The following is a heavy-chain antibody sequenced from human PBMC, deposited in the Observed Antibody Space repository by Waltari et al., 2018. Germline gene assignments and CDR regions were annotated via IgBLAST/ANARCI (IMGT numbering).Heavy chain of an antibody. V-gene: IGHV4-59*11. CDR1: GDSIIRHY. D-gene: IGHD3-3*01. CDR3: ARGRSAGGFFTFDS. CDR2: TYHKGAT. J-gene: IGHJ4*02. Sequence: QVQLQASGPGLVKPSETLSLHCSVSGDSIIRHYWRWSRQSPGKGLEWLVYTYHKGATNYNPSLERRVTISGDTSMNQFSLRLSSVTTADTAVYYCARGRSAGGFFTFDSWGQGALVTVSS.